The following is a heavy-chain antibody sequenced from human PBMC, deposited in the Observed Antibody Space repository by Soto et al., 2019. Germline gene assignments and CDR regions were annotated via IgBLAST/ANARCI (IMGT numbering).Heavy chain of an antibody. Sequence: SETLSLTCTVSGGSISSYYWSWIRQPPGKGLEWIGYIYYSGSTNYNPSLKSRVTISVDTSKNQFSLKLSSVTAADTAVYFCARNYCSGGSCYSRVFGYWGQGTLVTVSS. CDR1: GGSISSYY. J-gene: IGHJ4*02. CDR3: ARNYCSGGSCYSRVFGY. D-gene: IGHD2-15*01. CDR2: IYYSGST. V-gene: IGHV4-59*08.